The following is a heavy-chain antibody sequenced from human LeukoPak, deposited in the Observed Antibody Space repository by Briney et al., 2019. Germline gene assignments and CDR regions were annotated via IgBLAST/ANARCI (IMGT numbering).Heavy chain of an antibody. CDR3: ARTRADYGDSFDY. J-gene: IGHJ4*02. D-gene: IGHD4-17*01. V-gene: IGHV5-51*01. Sequence: GESLKISCKGSGYSFTSYWIGWVRQMPGKGLEWMGIIYPGESDTRYSPSFQGQVTISADKSISTAYLQWSSLKASDTAMYYCARTRADYGDSFDYWGQGTLVTVSS. CDR1: GYSFTSYW. CDR2: IYPGESDT.